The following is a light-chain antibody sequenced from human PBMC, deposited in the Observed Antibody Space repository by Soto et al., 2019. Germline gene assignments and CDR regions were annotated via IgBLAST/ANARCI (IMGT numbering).Light chain of an antibody. J-gene: IGKJ1*01. CDR3: QQSNSYPPT. CDR1: QSISTW. V-gene: IGKV1-5*03. CDR2: KAS. Sequence: DIQMTQSPSTLSASVGRRLTITCPASQSISTWLAWYQQEPGKAPKILIHKASSLQSGVPSRFSGSVSGTDCTLTISSLNTDDGATYYCQQSNSYPPTFGQGTKVDIK.